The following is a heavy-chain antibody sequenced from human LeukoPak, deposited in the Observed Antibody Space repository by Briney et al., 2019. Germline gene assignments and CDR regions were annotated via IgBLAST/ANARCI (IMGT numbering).Heavy chain of an antibody. V-gene: IGHV3-48*01. CDR3: ARGPPRGKYYYMDV. CDR2: ISSSGSTI. Sequence: PGGSLRLSCAASGFTVSSNYMSWVRQAPGKGLEWVSYISSSGSTIYCADSVKGRFTISRDNAKNSLYLQMNSLTAGDTAVYYCARGPPRGKYYYMDVWGKGTTVTVSS. D-gene: IGHD1-1*01. CDR1: GFTVSSNY. J-gene: IGHJ6*03.